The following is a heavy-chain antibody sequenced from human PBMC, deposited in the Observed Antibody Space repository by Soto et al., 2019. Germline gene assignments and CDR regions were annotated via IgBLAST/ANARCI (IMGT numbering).Heavy chain of an antibody. CDR3: ARGRSPIGYDFAYYYYYGMDV. Sequence: ASVKVSCKASGYTFTGYYMHWVRQAPGQGLEWMGWINPNSGGTNYAQKFQGWVTMTRDTSISTAYMELSRLRPDDTAVYYCARGRSPIGYDFAYYYYYGMDVWGQGTTVTVSS. CDR1: GYTFTGYY. J-gene: IGHJ6*02. CDR2: INPNSGGT. V-gene: IGHV1-2*04. D-gene: IGHD3-3*01.